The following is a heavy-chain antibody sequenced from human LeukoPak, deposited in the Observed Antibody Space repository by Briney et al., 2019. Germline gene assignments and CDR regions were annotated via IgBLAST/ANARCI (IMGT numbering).Heavy chain of an antibody. D-gene: IGHD4-11*01. J-gene: IGHJ6*03. CDR2: IYTSGST. CDR1: GGSISSYY. V-gene: IGHV4-4*09. Sequence: SETLSLTCTVSGGSISSYYWSWIRQPPGKGLEWVGYIYTSGSTNYNPSLKSRVTISVDTSKNQFSLKLSSVTAADTAVYYCARHSNYRHYYYMDVWGKGTTVTVSS. CDR3: ARHSNYRHYYYMDV.